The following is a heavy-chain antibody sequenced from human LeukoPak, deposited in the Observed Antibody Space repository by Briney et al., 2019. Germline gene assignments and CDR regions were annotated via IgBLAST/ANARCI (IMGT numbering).Heavy chain of an antibody. V-gene: IGHV3-30*04. CDR1: GFTFSTYP. D-gene: IGHD2-2*01. Sequence: GGSLRLSCTASGFTFSTYPIHWVRQAPGKGLEWVAVIADDGKDKHYVESVKGRFTISRDNSKNTLYLQMNSLRVEDTAVYYCAKDSPPKNPIHIVVVPAASDAWGQGTLVTVSS. J-gene: IGHJ5*02. CDR2: IADDGKDK. CDR3: AKDSPPKNPIHIVVVPAASDA.